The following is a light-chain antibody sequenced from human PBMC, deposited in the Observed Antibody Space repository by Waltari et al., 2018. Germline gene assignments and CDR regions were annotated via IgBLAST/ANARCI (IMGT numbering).Light chain of an antibody. CDR3: QQYGSSPPDGT. CDR1: QSVSSSY. Sequence: EIVLTQSPGTLSLSPGERATLSCRASQSVSSSYLAWYQQKPGQAPRLLIYGASSRATGIPDRFSGSGSGTDFTLTISRLEPEDFAVYYCQQYGSSPPDGTFGQGTKVEIK. CDR2: GAS. V-gene: IGKV3-20*01. J-gene: IGKJ1*01.